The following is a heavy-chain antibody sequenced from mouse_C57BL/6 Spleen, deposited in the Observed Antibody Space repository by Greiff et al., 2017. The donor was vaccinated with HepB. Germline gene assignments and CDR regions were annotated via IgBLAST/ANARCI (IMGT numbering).Heavy chain of an antibody. CDR3: ARAGQLRLQDWFAY. Sequence: QVQLQQPGAELVRPGSSVKLSCKASGYTFTSYWMHWVKQRPIQGLEWIGNIDPSDSETHYNQKFKDKATLTVDKSSSTAYMQLSSLTSEDSAVYYCARAGQLRLQDWFAYWGQGTLVTVSA. CDR1: GYTFTSYW. V-gene: IGHV1-52*01. D-gene: IGHD3-2*02. CDR2: IDPSDSET. J-gene: IGHJ3*01.